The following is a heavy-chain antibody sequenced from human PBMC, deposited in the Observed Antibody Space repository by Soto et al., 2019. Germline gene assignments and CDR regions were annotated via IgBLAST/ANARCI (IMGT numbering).Heavy chain of an antibody. Sequence: QVQLQESGPGLVKPSETLSLTCTVSGGSVSSGSYYWSWIRQPPGKGLEWIGYIYYSGSTNYNPSLKSRVTISVDTSKNQFSLKLSSVTAADTAVYYCARENIGGGSSGYYYVARFDYWGQGTLVTVSS. D-gene: IGHD3-22*01. CDR2: IYYSGST. J-gene: IGHJ4*02. V-gene: IGHV4-61*01. CDR1: GGSVSSGSYY. CDR3: ARENIGGGSSGYYYVARFDY.